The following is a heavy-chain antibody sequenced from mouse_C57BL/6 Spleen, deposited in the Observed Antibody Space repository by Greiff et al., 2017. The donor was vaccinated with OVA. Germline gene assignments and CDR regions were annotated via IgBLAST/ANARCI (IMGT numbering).Heavy chain of an antibody. CDR1: GYTFTDYN. V-gene: IGHV1-18*01. J-gene: IGHJ1*03. CDR3: ARLASPWYFDV. D-gene: IGHD6-1*01. CDR2: INPNNGGT. Sequence: EVQLQQSGPELVKPGASVKIPCKASGYTFTDYNMDWVKQSHGKSLEWIGDINPNNGGTIYNQKFKGKATLTVDKSSSTAYMELRSLTSEDTAVYYCARLASPWYFDVWGTGTTVTVSS.